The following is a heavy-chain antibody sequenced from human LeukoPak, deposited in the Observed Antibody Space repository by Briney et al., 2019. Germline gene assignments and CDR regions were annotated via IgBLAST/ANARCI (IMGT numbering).Heavy chain of an antibody. CDR1: GFTFSSYW. CDR3: ARGDHVDYFDY. Sequence: PGGSLRLSCAASGFTFSSYWMSWVRQAPGKGLEWVANIKQDGSEKYYADSVKGRFTISRDNAKNSLYLQMNSLRAEDTAVYYCARGDHVDYFDYWGQGTLVTVSS. CDR2: IKQDGSEK. J-gene: IGHJ4*02. V-gene: IGHV3-7*04.